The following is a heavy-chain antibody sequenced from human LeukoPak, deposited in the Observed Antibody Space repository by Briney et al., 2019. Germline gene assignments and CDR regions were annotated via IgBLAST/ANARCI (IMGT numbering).Heavy chain of an antibody. J-gene: IGHJ4*02. D-gene: IGHD6-13*01. CDR1: GYSFTSYW. CDR2: IYAGDSDT. Sequence: GESLKISCKGSGYSFTSYWIGWVRQMPGKGLEWMGIIYAGDSDTRYSPSFQGQVTISVDKSITTAYLQWSSLKASDTAMYYCAGLPPQFIAASGRIDYWGQGTLVTVSS. CDR3: AGLPPQFIAASGRIDY. V-gene: IGHV5-51*01.